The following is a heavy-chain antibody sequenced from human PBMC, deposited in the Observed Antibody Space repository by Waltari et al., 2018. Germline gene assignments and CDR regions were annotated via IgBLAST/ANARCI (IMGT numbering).Heavy chain of an antibody. CDR3: ARVWIQLWTPQDYYYYGMDV. Sequence: QLQLQESGPGLVKPSETLSLTCTVSGGSISSSSYYWGWIRQPPGKGLEWIGSIYYSGSTYYNPALKSRVTISVDTSKNQFSLKLSSVTTADTAVYYCARVWIQLWTPQDYYYYGMDVWGQGTTVTVSS. D-gene: IGHD5-18*01. J-gene: IGHJ6*02. CDR2: IYYSGST. V-gene: IGHV4-39*01. CDR1: GGSISSSSYY.